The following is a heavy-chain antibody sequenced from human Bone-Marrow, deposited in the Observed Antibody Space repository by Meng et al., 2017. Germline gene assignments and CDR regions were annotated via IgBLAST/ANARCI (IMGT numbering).Heavy chain of an antibody. Sequence: GGSLRLCCAASGFTFSSYAMSWVRQAPGKGLEWVSGISGSGGGTYYADSVKGRFTISSDNSKNTLYLQMNSLRAEDTAVYYCAKSSGFLFPHDYWGQGTLVTVSS. CDR3: AKSSGFLFPHDY. J-gene: IGHJ4*02. D-gene: IGHD3-22*01. V-gene: IGHV3-23*01. CDR2: ISGSGGGT. CDR1: GFTFSSYA.